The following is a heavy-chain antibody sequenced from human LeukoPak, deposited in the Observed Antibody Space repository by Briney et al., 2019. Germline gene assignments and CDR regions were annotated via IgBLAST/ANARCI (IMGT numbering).Heavy chain of an antibody. CDR1: GGTFSSYT. Sequence: GSSVKVARKASGGTFSSYTISWVRQAPGQGLEWMGRIIPILGIANYAQKFQGRVTITADKSTSTAYMELSSLRSEDTAVYYCASYSSSWYMFYYYYYMDVWGKGTTVTVSS. J-gene: IGHJ6*03. V-gene: IGHV1-69*02. CDR2: IIPILGIA. CDR3: ASYSSSWYMFYYYYYMDV. D-gene: IGHD6-13*01.